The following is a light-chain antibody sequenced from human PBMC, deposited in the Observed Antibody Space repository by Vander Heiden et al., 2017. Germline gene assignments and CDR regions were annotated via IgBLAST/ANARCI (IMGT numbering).Light chain of an antibody. CDR1: NIGSKS. V-gene: IGLV3-21*02. Sequence: SYVLTQPPSVPVAPGQTARITCGGNNIGSKSVHWYQQHPGQAPVLVVYDDSDRPSGIPERFSGSNSGNTATLTISRVGAGDEADYYCQVWDSSSDRVVFGGGTKLTVL. CDR3: QVWDSSSDRVV. CDR2: DDS. J-gene: IGLJ2*01.